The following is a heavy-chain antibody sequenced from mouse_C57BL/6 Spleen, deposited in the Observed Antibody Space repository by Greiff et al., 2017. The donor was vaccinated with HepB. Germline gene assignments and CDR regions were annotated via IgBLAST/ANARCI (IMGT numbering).Heavy chain of an antibody. CDR3: ARSEGGYFDV. J-gene: IGHJ1*03. Sequence: QVQLKQPGAELVKPGASVKMSCKASGYTFTSYWITWVKQRPGQGLEWIGDIYPGSGSTNYNEKFKSKATLTVDTSSSTAYMQLSSLTSEDSAVYYCARSEGGYFDVWGTGTTVTVSS. CDR1: GYTFTSYW. CDR2: IYPGSGST. V-gene: IGHV1-55*01.